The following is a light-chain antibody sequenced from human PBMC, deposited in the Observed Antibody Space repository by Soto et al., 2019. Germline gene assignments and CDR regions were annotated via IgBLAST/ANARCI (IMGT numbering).Light chain of an antibody. Sequence: DIQMTQSPSSLSASVGDRVTITCRASQDISVYLAWYQQKPGKVPKLLIYSASTLQSWVPFRFSGSGSGTDFTLTISSLQPEDVATYFFQKFNTAPLPFGQGTRLEIK. CDR3: QKFNTAPLP. V-gene: IGKV1-27*01. J-gene: IGKJ5*01. CDR2: SAS. CDR1: QDISVY.